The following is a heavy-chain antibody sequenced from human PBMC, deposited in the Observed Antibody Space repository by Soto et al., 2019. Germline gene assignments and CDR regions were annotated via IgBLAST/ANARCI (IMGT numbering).Heavy chain of an antibody. CDR1: GFTFRSYG. J-gene: IGHJ6*02. V-gene: IGHV3-30*18. D-gene: IGHD6-25*01. CDR3: AKNRLARSPYYFYYYGMDV. Sequence: QVQLLESGGGVVQPGRSLRLSCAASGFTFRSYGMHWVRQAPGKGLEWVAVISYDGSNKYYPDSVKGRITISRDNSKNTLYLQMSSLRAEETAVSYCAKNRLARSPYYFYYYGMDVWGQGTTVTVSS. CDR2: ISYDGSNK.